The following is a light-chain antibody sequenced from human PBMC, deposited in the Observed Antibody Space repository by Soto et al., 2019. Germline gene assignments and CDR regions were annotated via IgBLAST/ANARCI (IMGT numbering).Light chain of an antibody. J-gene: IGKJ1*01. CDR3: QQRSNWPGT. Sequence: EIVLTQSPATLSLSPGERATLSCWASQSVSSYLAWYQQKPGQAPRLLIYDASNRATGIPARFSGSGSGTDITLTISSLEPEDLAVYYCQQRSNWPGTFGQGTKVEIK. CDR1: QSVSSY. CDR2: DAS. V-gene: IGKV3-11*01.